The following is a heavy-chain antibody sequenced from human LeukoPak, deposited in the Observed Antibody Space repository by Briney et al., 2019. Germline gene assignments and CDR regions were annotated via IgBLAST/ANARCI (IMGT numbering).Heavy chain of an antibody. CDR2: ISGSGGST. V-gene: IGHV3-23*01. Sequence: GGSLRLSCAASGFTFSSYGMSWVRQAPGKGLEWVSAISGSGGSTYYADSVKGRFTISRDNSKNTLYLQMNSLRAEDTAVYYCARHSVAGYYFDYWGQGTLVTVSS. J-gene: IGHJ4*02. CDR1: GFTFSSYG. D-gene: IGHD6-19*01. CDR3: ARHSVAGYYFDY.